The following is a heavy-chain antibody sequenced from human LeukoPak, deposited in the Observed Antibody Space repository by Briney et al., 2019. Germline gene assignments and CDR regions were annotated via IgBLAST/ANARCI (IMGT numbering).Heavy chain of an antibody. CDR1: GGSISSGSYY. CDR2: IYTSGST. J-gene: IGHJ4*02. CDR3: ARDGYKLD. V-gene: IGHV4-61*02. D-gene: IGHD5-24*01. Sequence: SQTLSLTCTVSGGSISSGSYYWSWIRQHAGKGLEWIGRIYTSGSTNYNPSLKSRVTISVDTSKNQFSLKLSSVTAADTAVYYCARDGYKLDWGQGTLVTVSS.